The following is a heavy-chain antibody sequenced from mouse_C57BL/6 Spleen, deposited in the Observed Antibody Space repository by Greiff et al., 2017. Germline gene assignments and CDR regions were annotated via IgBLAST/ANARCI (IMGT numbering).Heavy chain of an antibody. CDR3: ARGPTGSFDY. CDR2: IDPSDSYT. Sequence: QVQLKQPGAELVKPGASVKLSCKASGYTFTSYWMQWVKQRPGQGLEWIGEIDPSDSYTNYNQKFKGKATLTVDTSSSTAYMQLSSLTSEDSAVYYCARGPTGSFDYWGQGTTLTVSS. CDR1: GYTFTSYW. J-gene: IGHJ2*01. D-gene: IGHD4-1*01. V-gene: IGHV1-50*01.